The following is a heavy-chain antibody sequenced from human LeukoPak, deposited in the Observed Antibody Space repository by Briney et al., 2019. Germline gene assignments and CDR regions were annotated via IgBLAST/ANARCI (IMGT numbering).Heavy chain of an antibody. J-gene: IGHJ4*02. D-gene: IGHD4-11*01. V-gene: IGHV1-18*01. CDR2: ISAHNGNT. CDR1: GYTFTSYG. CDR3: AGAQTTLLLDY. Sequence: GASVKVSCKASGYTFTSYGIIWVRQAPGQGLQWMGWISAHNGNTNYAQKLQGRVTMTTDTSTSTVYMELRSLRSDDTAVYYCAGAQTTLLLDYWGQGTLVTVSS.